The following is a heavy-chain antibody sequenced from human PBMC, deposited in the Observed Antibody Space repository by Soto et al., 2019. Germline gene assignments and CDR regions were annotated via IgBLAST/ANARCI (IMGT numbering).Heavy chain of an antibody. CDR2: ISYDGSNK. D-gene: IGHD2-15*01. J-gene: IGHJ6*02. V-gene: IGHV3-30*18. Sequence: GGSLRLSCAASGFTFSSYGMHWVRQAPGKGLEWVAVISYDGSNKYYADSVKGRFTISRDNSKNTLYLQMNSLRAEDTAVYYCAKDSCSGGSCYSDMDVWGQGTTVTVSS. CDR1: GFTFSSYG. CDR3: AKDSCSGGSCYSDMDV.